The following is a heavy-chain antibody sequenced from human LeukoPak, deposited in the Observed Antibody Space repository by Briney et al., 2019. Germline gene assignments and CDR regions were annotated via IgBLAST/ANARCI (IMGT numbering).Heavy chain of an antibody. V-gene: IGHV5-10-1*01. CDR3: ATVYSSSWYEFDY. D-gene: IGHD6-13*01. Sequence: GESLRISCEGSGYSFTSYWISWVRQMPGKGLEWMGRIDPSDSYTNYSPSFQGHVTISADKSISTAYLQWSSLKASDTAMYYCATVYSSSWYEFDYWGQGTLVTVSS. CDR2: IDPSDSYT. CDR1: GYSFTSYW. J-gene: IGHJ4*02.